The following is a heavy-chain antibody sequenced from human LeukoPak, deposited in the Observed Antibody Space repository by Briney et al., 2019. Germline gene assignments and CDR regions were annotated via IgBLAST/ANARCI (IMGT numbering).Heavy chain of an antibody. CDR1: GGSISSYY. D-gene: IGHD3-10*01. CDR3: ARAHYDYASGSFAFDI. CDR2: INYSGST. V-gene: IGHV4-39*01. Sequence: SETLSLTCTVSGGSISSYYWGWIRQPPGKGLEWIGSINYSGSTYYNPSLRSRVTISVDTSKNQFSLKLSSVTAADTAVYYCARAHYDYASGSFAFDIWGQGSVVTVSS. J-gene: IGHJ3*02.